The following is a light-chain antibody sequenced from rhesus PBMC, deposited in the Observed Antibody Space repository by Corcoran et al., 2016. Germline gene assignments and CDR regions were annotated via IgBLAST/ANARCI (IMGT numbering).Light chain of an antibody. J-gene: IGKJ3*01. CDR2: KAS. V-gene: IGKV1-25*01. CDR3: QQYNSAPLT. CDR1: QGISNN. Sequence: DIQMTQSPSSLSASVGDRVTITCRASQGISNNLAWYQQKTGKVPKLLIYKASTLQSGIPSRFSGSGSGTDFTRTISRLQPEDFATYYCQQYNSAPLTFGPGTKLDIK.